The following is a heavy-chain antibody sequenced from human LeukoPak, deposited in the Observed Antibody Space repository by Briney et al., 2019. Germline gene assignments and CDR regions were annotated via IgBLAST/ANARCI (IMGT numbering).Heavy chain of an antibody. V-gene: IGHV3-30*18. CDR2: ISYDGSNK. CDR3: AEALGAVAELGY. CDR1: GFTFSSYG. J-gene: IGHJ4*02. Sequence: GGSLRLSCAASGFTFSSYGMHWVRQAPGKGLEWVAVISYDGSNKYYADSVKGRFTISRDNSKNTLYLQMNSLRAEDTAVYYCAEALGAVAELGYWGQGTLVTVSS. D-gene: IGHD6-19*01.